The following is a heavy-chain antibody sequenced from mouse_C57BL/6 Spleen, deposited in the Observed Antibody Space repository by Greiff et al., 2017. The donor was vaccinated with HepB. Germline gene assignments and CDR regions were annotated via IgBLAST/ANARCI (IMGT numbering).Heavy chain of an antibody. D-gene: IGHD1-1*01. CDR1: GFTFSDYY. J-gene: IGHJ2*01. CDR3: ARQGITTVVALDY. CDR2: ISNGGGST. V-gene: IGHV5-12*01. Sequence: EVKLMESGGGLVQPGGSLKLSCAASGFTFSDYYMYWVRQTPEKRLEWVAYISNGGGSTYYPDTVKGRFTISRDNAKNTLYLQMSRLKSEDTAMYYGARQGITTVVALDYWGQGTTLTVSS.